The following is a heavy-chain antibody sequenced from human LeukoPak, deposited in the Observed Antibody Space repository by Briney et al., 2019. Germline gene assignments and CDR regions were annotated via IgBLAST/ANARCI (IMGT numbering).Heavy chain of an antibody. CDR3: ARGPGLAMGKGYFDY. V-gene: IGHV3-30-3*01. CDR2: TSHKEGNK. J-gene: IGHJ4*02. D-gene: IGHD5-18*01. Sequence: PGGSLRLSCAASGFTFSNYAVHWVRQAPGKGLEGVAATSHKEGNKYYADSVKGRFTISRDNSKNTLYLEVNSLRTDDTAVYYCARGPGLAMGKGYFDYWGQGTLVTVSS. CDR1: GFTFSNYA.